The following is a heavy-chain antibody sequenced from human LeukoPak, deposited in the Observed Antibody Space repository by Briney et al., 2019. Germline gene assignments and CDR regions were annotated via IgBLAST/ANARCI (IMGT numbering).Heavy chain of an antibody. CDR1: GFTFSSHG. CDR3: AKFGLAGSGRYHDAFDI. D-gene: IGHD3-10*01. CDR2: ISGSGGST. J-gene: IGHJ3*02. Sequence: GGSLRLSCAASGFTFSSHGMTWVRQAPGKGLECVSAISGSGGSTYYADSVKGRSTISRDNSKNTLYLQMNSLRAEDTAVYYCAKFGLAGSGRYHDAFDIWGQGTMVTVSS. V-gene: IGHV3-23*01.